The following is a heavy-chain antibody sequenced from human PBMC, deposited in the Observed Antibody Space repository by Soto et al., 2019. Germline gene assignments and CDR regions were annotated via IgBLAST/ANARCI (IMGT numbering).Heavy chain of an antibody. CDR2: IIPIFGTA. CDR1: GGTFSSYA. J-gene: IGHJ5*02. V-gene: IGHV1-69*13. Sequence: ASVKVSCKASGGTFSSYAISWVRQAPGQGLEWMGGIIPIFGTANYAQKFQGRVTITADESTSTAYMELSSLRSEDTAVYYCAREIQAVTYYDCWSGSGDWFDPWGQGSLVTVSA. D-gene: IGHD3-3*01. CDR3: AREIQAVTYYDCWSGSGDWFDP.